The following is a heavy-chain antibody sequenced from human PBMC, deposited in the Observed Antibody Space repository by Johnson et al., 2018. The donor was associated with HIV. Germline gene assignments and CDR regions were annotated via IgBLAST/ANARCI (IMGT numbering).Heavy chain of an antibody. J-gene: IGHJ3*02. D-gene: IGHD5-18*01. CDR1: GFTFDDYG. CDR2: IYSGGST. CDR3: ARWIQLLVAFDI. V-gene: IGHV3-66*01. Sequence: VQLVESGGGLVQPGRSLRLSCAASGFTFDDYGMSWVRQAPGKGLEWVSVIYSGGSTYYADSVKGRFTISRDNSKNTLYLQMNILRAEDTAVYYRARWIQLLVAFDIWVQGTMVTVSS.